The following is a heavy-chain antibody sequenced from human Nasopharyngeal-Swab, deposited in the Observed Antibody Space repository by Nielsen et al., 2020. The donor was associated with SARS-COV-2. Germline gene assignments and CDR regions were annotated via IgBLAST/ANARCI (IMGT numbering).Heavy chain of an antibody. D-gene: IGHD6-13*01. CDR2: ISSSSSYI. J-gene: IGHJ6*02. V-gene: IGHV3-21*01. CDR1: GFTFSSYG. Sequence: GGFLRLSCAASGFTFSSYGMHWVRQAPGKGLEWVSSISSSSSYIYYADSVKGRFTISRDNAKNSLYLQMNSLRAEDTAVYYCARDRIAAAGYYYYYGMDVWGQGITVTVSS. CDR3: ARDRIAAAGYYYYYGMDV.